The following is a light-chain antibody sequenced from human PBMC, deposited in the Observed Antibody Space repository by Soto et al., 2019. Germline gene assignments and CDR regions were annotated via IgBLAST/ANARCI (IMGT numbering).Light chain of an antibody. CDR1: QSVMTK. CDR3: QQYSEWPQWK. J-gene: IGKJ1*01. Sequence: EIVMTQSPDTLSVSPGERASLSCRASQSVMTKLAWYQKKPGQAPRLLIYSASIRATGIPARFSGSGSGTEFSLTISSLQPEVFAIYYCQQYSEWPQWKVGKGTKGDI. V-gene: IGKV3-15*01. CDR2: SAS.